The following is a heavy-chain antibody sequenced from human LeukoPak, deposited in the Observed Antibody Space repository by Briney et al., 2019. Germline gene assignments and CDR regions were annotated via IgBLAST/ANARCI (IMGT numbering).Heavy chain of an antibody. CDR3: AKVMKGSERLTMVRGVIIKTAGLYYMDV. J-gene: IGHJ6*03. V-gene: IGHV3-23*01. D-gene: IGHD3-10*01. Sequence: PGGSLRLSCAASGFTFSNSLMSWVRQAPGKGLEGVSSISASVGSTNYADSVKGLFTISRDNSKNTVYLQMNSLRAEDTAVYYCAKVMKGSERLTMVRGVIIKTAGLYYMDVWGKGTTVTVSS. CDR2: ISASVGST. CDR1: GFTFSNSL.